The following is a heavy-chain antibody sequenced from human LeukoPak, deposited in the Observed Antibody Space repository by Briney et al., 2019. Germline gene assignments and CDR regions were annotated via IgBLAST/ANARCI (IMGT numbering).Heavy chain of an antibody. CDR1: GGSISSGSYY. CDR3: ARVLYYYYYMDV. CDR2: IYTSGST. J-gene: IGHJ6*03. V-gene: IGHV4-61*02. Sequence: SETLSLTCTVSGGSISSGSYYWSWIRQPAGKGLEWIGRIYTSGSTNYNPSLKSRVTISVDTSKNQFSLKLSSVTAADTAVYYCARVLYYYYYMDVWGKGTTVTVSS.